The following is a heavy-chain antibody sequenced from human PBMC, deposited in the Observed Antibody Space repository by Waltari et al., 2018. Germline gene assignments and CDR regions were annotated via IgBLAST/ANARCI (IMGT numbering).Heavy chain of an antibody. D-gene: IGHD3-16*02. J-gene: IGHJ4*02. CDR2: INHSGST. CDR3: ARGRYYDYVWGSYRPKNYYFDY. CDR1: GGSFSGYY. V-gene: IGHV4-34*01. Sequence: QVQLQQWGAGLLKPSETLSLTCAVYGGSFSGYYWSLIRQPPGKGLEWIGEINHSGSTNYNPSLKSRVTISVDTSKTQFSLKLSSVTAADTAVYYCARGRYYDYVWGSYRPKNYYFDYWGQGTLVTVSS.